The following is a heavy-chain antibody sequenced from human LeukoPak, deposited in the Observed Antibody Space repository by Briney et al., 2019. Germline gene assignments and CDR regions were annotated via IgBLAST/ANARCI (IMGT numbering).Heavy chain of an antibody. D-gene: IGHD3-10*01. CDR2: IRTKDFGGTT. CDR1: GFTFGDYS. Sequence: GGSLRLSCTASGFTFGDYSMSWVRQAPGKGLEYIGFIRTKDFGGTTEYAASVKGRFTISRDDSKSIAYLQIHSLKYEDTAVYYCSRDGLDYYGSGSYRGFDYWGQGTLVTDSS. CDR3: SRDGLDYYGSGSYRGFDY. J-gene: IGHJ4*02. V-gene: IGHV3-49*04.